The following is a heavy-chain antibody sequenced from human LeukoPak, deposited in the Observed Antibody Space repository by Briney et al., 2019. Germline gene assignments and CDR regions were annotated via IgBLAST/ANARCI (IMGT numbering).Heavy chain of an antibody. CDR2: IKQDGSEK. CDR1: GFTFSSYW. CDR3: ARCGLPNAFDI. J-gene: IGHJ3*02. Sequence: WGSLRLSCAASGFTFSSYWMGWVRQAPGKGLERVANIKQDGSEKYYVASVKGRFTISRDNAKNSLYLQMNSLRAEDTAVYYCARCGLPNAFDIWGRGTLVTVSS. V-gene: IGHV3-7*01.